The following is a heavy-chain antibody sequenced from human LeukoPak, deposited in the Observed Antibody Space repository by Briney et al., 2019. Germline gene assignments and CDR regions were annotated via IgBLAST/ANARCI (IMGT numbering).Heavy chain of an antibody. CDR3: ARQSSSPIDY. CDR2: IYYSGST. J-gene: IGHJ4*02. CDR1: GGSISSSSYY. V-gene: IGHV4-39*01. D-gene: IGHD6-13*01. Sequence: SETLSLTCTVSGGSISSSSYYWGWIRQPPGKGLEWIGSIYYSGSTYYNPSLKSRVTISVDTSKNQSSLKLSSVTAADTAVYYCARQSSSPIDYWGQGTLVTVSS.